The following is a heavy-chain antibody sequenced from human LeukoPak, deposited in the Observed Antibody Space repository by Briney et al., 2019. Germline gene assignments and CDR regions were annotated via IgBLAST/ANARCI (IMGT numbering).Heavy chain of an antibody. Sequence: GASVKVSCKASGYTFTNYGISWVRQAPGQGLEWLGWISVYSGNTNYEQKVQGRVTMTTDTSTSTAYLDLTSLRFDDTAAYYCARGGSGWSFDQWGQGTLVTVSS. CDR2: ISVYSGNT. CDR1: GYTFTNYG. D-gene: IGHD6-19*01. V-gene: IGHV1-18*01. CDR3: ARGGSGWSFDQ. J-gene: IGHJ4*02.